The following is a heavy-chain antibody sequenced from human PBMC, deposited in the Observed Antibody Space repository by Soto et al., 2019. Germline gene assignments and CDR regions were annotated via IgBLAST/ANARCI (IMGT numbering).Heavy chain of an antibody. J-gene: IGHJ6*02. CDR2: ISSSGGNT. CDR1: GFTFSDYA. V-gene: IGHV3-23*01. CDR3: AKNGASSKTWYMWYYALDV. Sequence: GGSLRLSCAASGFTFSDYAMTWVRQAPGRGLEWVSGISSSGGNTYYADSVKGRFTITRDNSKNTLSLQMDSLRAEDTAVYYCAKNGASSKTWYMWYYALDVWGQGTTVTVSS. D-gene: IGHD6-13*01.